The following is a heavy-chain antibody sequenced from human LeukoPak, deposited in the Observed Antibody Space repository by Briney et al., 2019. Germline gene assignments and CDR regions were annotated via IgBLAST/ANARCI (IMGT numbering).Heavy chain of an antibody. Sequence: ASVKVSCKASGYTFTGYYMHWVRQAPGQGLEWMGWINPNSGGTNYAQKFQGRVTMTRDTSISTAYMELSRLGSDGTAVYYCASALWFGELFTDLFDYWGQGTLVTVSS. CDR3: ASALWFGELFTDLFDY. CDR1: GYTFTGYY. D-gene: IGHD3-10*01. J-gene: IGHJ4*02. CDR2: INPNSGGT. V-gene: IGHV1-2*02.